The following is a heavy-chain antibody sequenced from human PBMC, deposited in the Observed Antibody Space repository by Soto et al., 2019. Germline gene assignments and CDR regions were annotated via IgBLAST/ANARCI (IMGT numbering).Heavy chain of an antibody. V-gene: IGHV1-24*01. D-gene: IGHD4-17*01. Sequence: QVPLVQSGAAVKKPGASVKVSCKVSGYTLNEVAMHWVRQAPGKGLEWLGGFDPDEAETIYAQHFQGRVTMTEDTSTDTVYMELSSLRSEDTALYFCTTYHGDYNFDHWGQGTLVTVSS. CDR2: FDPDEAET. J-gene: IGHJ5*02. CDR1: GYTLNEVA. CDR3: TTYHGDYNFDH.